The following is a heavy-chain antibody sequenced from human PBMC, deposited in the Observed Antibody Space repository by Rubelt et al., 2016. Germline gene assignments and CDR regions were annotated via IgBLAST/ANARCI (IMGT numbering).Heavy chain of an antibody. CDR2: INHSGRT. CDR1: GGSFSRYY. D-gene: IGHD1-26*01. CDR3: ARHDTGSFLFDF. J-gene: IGHJ4*02. Sequence: QVQLQQWGAGLLKPSETLSLTCAVYGGSFSRYYWNWIRQPPGKGLEWIGEINHSGRTNYNPSLKSRVSISVDKSKKQISLKMSSGTAADTAVYYCARHDTGSFLFDFWGQGTPVTVSS. V-gene: IGHV4-34*01.